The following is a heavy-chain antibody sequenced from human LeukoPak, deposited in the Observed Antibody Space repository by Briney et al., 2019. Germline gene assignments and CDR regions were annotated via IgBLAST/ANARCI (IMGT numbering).Heavy chain of an antibody. V-gene: IGHV4-38-2*01. D-gene: IGHD1-26*01. CDR3: ARTTDDYSGSYYFDY. Sequence: SETLSLTCGVSGYSIISGFYWGWIRQPPGKGLEWIGSIHHGGSTYYNPSLKSRVTISVDTSKNQFSLKLNSVTAADTAVYYCARTTDDYSGSYYFDYWGQGTWSPSPQ. CDR1: GYSIISGFY. CDR2: IHHGGST. J-gene: IGHJ4*02.